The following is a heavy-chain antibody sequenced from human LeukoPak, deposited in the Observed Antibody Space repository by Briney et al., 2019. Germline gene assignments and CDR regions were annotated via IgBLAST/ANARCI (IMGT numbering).Heavy chain of an antibody. J-gene: IGHJ6*02. CDR2: IYSGGST. V-gene: IGHV3-66*01. Sequence: PGGSLRLSCAASGFTVSSNYMSWVRQAPGKGLEWVSVIYSGGSTYYADSVKGRFTISRDNSKNTLYLQMNSLRAEDTAVYYCARDETDGSGSYPYYGMDVWGQGTTVTVSS. D-gene: IGHD3-10*01. CDR3: ARDETDGSGSYPYYGMDV. CDR1: GFTVSSNY.